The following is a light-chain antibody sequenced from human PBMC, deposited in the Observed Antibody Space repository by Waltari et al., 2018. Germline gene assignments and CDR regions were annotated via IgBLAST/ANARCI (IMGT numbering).Light chain of an antibody. CDR2: VVS. CDR3: SSYTSINTFV. Sequence: QSALTQPASVSGSPGQSITISCTGTSSDVGGHAYVSRYQQHPGKAPKLRIYVVSKRPSGVSDRFSGSKSGNTASLTISGLQAEDEADYYCSSYTSINTFVFGTGTKVTVL. J-gene: IGLJ1*01. CDR1: SSDVGGHAY. V-gene: IGLV2-14*01.